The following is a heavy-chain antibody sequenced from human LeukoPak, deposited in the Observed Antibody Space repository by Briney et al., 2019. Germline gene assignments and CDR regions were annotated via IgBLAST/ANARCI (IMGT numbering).Heavy chain of an antibody. V-gene: IGHV3-48*01. J-gene: IGHJ4*02. CDR2: ISSSSSTI. CDR3: AGGPAGATDY. CDR1: GFTFSSYS. D-gene: IGHD1-26*01. Sequence: GGSLRLSCAASGFTFSSYSMNWVRQAPGKGLEWVSYISSSSSTIYYADSVKGRFTISRDNAKNSLYLQMNSLRAEDTAVYYCAGGPAGATDYWGQGTLVTVSS.